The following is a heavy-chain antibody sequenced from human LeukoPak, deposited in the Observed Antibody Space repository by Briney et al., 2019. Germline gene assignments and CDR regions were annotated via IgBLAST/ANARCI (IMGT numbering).Heavy chain of an antibody. CDR1: GGSFSGYY. D-gene: IGHD3-9*01. CDR2: INHSGST. Sequence: SETLSLTCAVYGGSFSGYYWSWIRQPPGKGLEWIGEINHSGSTNYNPSLKSRVTISVDTSKNQFSLKLSSVTAADTAVYYCARESLTGYYRAAYYFDYWGQGTLVTVSS. CDR3: ARESLTGYYRAAYYFDY. J-gene: IGHJ4*02. V-gene: IGHV4-34*01.